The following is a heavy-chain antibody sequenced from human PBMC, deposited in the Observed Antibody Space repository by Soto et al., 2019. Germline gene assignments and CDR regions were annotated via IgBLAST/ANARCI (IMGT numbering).Heavy chain of an antibody. CDR2: INPNSGGT. V-gene: IGHV1-2*04. J-gene: IGHJ5*02. CDR1: GYTFTGYY. D-gene: IGHD3-3*01. CDR3: ARDLENNWFDP. Sequence: QVQLVQSGAEVKKPGASVKVSCKASGYTFTGYYMHWVRQAPGQGLEWMGWINPNSGGTNYAQKCQGWVTMTRDTSISTAYMELSRLRSDDTAVYYCARDLENNWFDPWGQGTLVNVSS.